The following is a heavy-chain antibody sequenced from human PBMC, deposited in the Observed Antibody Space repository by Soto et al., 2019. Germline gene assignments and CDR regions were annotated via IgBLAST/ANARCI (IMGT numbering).Heavy chain of an antibody. CDR1: GGSFSGYY. J-gene: IGHJ4*02. CDR3: ARGGGSYSRGFDY. V-gene: IGHV4-34*01. CDR2: ITHTGDT. D-gene: IGHD1-26*01. Sequence: QVQLQQWGAGLLKPSETLSLTCAVYGGSFSGYYWSWIRQSPGKGLEWIGEITHTGDTNYNPSLKSRVTISVDTSKNQFSLKVTSVTAADTAVYYCARGGGSYSRGFDYWGQGNLVTVSS.